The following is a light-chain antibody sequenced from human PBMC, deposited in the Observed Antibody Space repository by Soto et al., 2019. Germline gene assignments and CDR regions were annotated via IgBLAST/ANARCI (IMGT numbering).Light chain of an antibody. CDR3: QQYGSSTGIT. CDR1: QSVSRSY. V-gene: IGKV3-20*01. CDR2: GAS. J-gene: IGKJ5*01. Sequence: EIVLTQSPGTLSLSPGERATLSCRASQSVSRSYLAWYQQKPGQAPRLLIYGASSRATGIPDRFSGSGSGTDFTLTISRLEPEDFAVYYCQQYGSSTGITFGQGTRLEIK.